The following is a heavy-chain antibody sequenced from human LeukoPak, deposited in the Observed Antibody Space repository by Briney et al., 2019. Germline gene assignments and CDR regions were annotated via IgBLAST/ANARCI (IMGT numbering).Heavy chain of an antibody. V-gene: IGHV3-30*04. D-gene: IGHD6-19*01. Sequence: GRSLSLSCAASGFSFSNHSIHWVRQAPGRGLEWVAVISSAGISTYYADSVKGRFTISRDNSKNALYLQMISLREEDTAVYYCTRDHSNGWSFPDYWGQGTLVTLSS. CDR1: GFSFSNHS. CDR3: TRDHSNGWSFPDY. CDR2: ISSAGIST. J-gene: IGHJ4*02.